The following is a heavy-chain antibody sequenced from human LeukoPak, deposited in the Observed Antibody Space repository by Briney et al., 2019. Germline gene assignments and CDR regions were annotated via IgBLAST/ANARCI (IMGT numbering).Heavy chain of an antibody. D-gene: IGHD5-12*01. Sequence: SETLSLTCTVSGGSVSSDSYYWSWIRQPPGKGLEWIGYIYYTGSIKYNPSLKSRVTISVDTSKNQFSLKLYSVTAADTAVYYCARVGFVDVVATIGFYFDYWGQGTLVTVSS. V-gene: IGHV4-61*01. CDR1: GGSVSSDSYY. J-gene: IGHJ4*02. CDR2: IYYTGSI. CDR3: ARVGFVDVVATIGFYFDY.